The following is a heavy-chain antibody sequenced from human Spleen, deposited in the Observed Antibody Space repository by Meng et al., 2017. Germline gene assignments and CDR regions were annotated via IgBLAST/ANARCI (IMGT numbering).Heavy chain of an antibody. Sequence: QGTLQQWGAGLLKPSETLSLTCVVSGGSFSYYYWSWIRQPPGKGLEWIGEINHSGSTNYNPSLESRATISVDTSQNNLSLKLSSVTAADSAVYYCARGPTTMAHDFDYWGQGTLVTVSS. CDR2: INHSGST. D-gene: IGHD4-11*01. J-gene: IGHJ4*02. CDR3: ARGPTTMAHDFDY. V-gene: IGHV4-34*01. CDR1: GGSFSYYY.